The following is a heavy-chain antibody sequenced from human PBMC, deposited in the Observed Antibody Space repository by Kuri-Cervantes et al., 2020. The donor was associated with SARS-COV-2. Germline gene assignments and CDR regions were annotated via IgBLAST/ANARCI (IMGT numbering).Heavy chain of an antibody. D-gene: IGHD3-22*01. Sequence: ASVKVSCKASGYTFTSYDINWVRQATGQGLEWMGWMNPNSGNTGYAQKFQGRVNITRDTSASTGYMELSSLTSEATAVYYCARNTSERFYYDRSVYYLDYWGRGTLVTVSS. CDR3: ARNTSERFYYDRSVYYLDY. J-gene: IGHJ4*02. CDR2: MNPNSGNT. V-gene: IGHV1-8*01. CDR1: GYTFTSYD.